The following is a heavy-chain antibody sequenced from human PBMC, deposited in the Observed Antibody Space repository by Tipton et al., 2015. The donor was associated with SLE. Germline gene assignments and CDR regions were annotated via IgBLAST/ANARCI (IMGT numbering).Heavy chain of an antibody. CDR2: ISPNNGNT. D-gene: IGHD2-8*01. Sequence: QVQLVQSGPEVKKPGASVRVSCKASGYTFNKYDITWVRQAPGQGLEWMGWISPNNGNTTYVQKFHGRLTMSTDTSTSTAYMELRSLRFDDTAIYFCTRGQWGFAPWGQGTLVTVSS. V-gene: IGHV1-18*01. CDR1: GYTFNKYD. CDR3: TRGQWGFAP. J-gene: IGHJ5*02.